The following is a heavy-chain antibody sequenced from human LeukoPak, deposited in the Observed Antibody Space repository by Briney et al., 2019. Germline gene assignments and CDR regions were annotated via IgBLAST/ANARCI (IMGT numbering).Heavy chain of an antibody. CDR2: IRFDGSYN. CDR1: GFTFSSYG. V-gene: IGHV3-30*02. Sequence: PGGSLRLSCAASGFTFSSYGMHWVRQAPGKGLEWVAFIRFDGSYNYYADSVKGRFTISRDNSKDTLYLQMNSLRAEDTAVYYCAKASAMIVVVSKHFDYWGQGTLVTVSS. CDR3: AKASAMIVVVSKHFDY. D-gene: IGHD3-22*01. J-gene: IGHJ4*02.